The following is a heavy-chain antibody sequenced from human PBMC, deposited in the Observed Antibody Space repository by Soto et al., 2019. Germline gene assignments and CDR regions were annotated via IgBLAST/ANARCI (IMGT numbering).Heavy chain of an antibody. CDR3: AREYRSGYVPRYFDY. CDR1: GLTFSSSN. D-gene: IGHD3-22*01. V-gene: IGHV3-48*01. J-gene: IGHJ4*02. Sequence: VRPLRLSCAAFGLTFSSSNINRVLLAPGNGLECVSSISISSTTKYYADSVKGRFTISRDDEKNSLYLQMNGLRAEDMAVYYCAREYRSGYVPRYFDYWGQGSLVTVYS. CDR2: ISISSTTK.